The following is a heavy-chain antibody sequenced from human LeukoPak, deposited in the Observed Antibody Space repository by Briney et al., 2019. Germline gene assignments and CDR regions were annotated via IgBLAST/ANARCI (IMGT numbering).Heavy chain of an antibody. CDR1: GGTFSSYA. Sequence: SVKVSCKASGGTFSSYAISWVRQAPGQGLEWMGGIIPIFGTANYAQKFQGRVTMTEDTSTDTAYMELSSLRSEDTAVYYCATGPPDSPPYYYYYMDVWGKGTTVTISS. CDR2: IIPIFGTA. V-gene: IGHV1-69*06. D-gene: IGHD2-21*02. CDR3: ATGPPDSPPYYYYYMDV. J-gene: IGHJ6*03.